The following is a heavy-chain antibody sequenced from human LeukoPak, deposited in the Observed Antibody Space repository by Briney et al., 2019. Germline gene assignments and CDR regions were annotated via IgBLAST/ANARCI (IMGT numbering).Heavy chain of an antibody. J-gene: IGHJ6*02. CDR1: GFTFSSYA. Sequence: PGGSLRLSCAASGFTFSSYAMHWVRQAPGKGLEWVAVISYDGSNKYYADSVKGRFTISRDNSKNTLYLQMNSLRAEDTAVYYCAREGQLVVAARTFYYYYGMDVWGQGTTVTVSS. V-gene: IGHV3-30*04. D-gene: IGHD2-15*01. CDR3: AREGQLVVAARTFYYYYGMDV. CDR2: ISYDGSNK.